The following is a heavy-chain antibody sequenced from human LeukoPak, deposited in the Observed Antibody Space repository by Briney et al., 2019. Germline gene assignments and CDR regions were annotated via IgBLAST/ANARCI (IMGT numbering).Heavy chain of an antibody. CDR1: GYTFTSYG. CDR3: ARDGVVPAATVPDY. J-gene: IGHJ4*02. CDR2: ISAYNGNT. D-gene: IGHD2-2*01. V-gene: IGHV1-18*01. Sequence: ASVKVSRKASGYTFTSYGISWVRQAPGQGLEWMGWISAYNGNTNYAQKLQGRVTMTTDTSTSTAYMELRSLRSDGTAVYYCARDGVVPAATVPDYWGQGTLVTVSS.